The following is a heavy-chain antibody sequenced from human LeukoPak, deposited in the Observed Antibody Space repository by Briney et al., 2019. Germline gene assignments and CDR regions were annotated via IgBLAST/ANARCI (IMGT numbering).Heavy chain of an antibody. CDR1: GFTFDDYA. V-gene: IGHV3-9*01. CDR3: AKGRELRGYFDY. Sequence: PGRSLRLSCAASGFTFDDYAMHWVRQAPGKGLEWVSGISWNSGSIGYADSVKGRFTISRDNAKNSLYLQMNSLRAEDTALYYCAKGRELRGYFDYWGQGTLVTVSS. CDR2: ISWNSGSI. D-gene: IGHD1-26*01. J-gene: IGHJ4*02.